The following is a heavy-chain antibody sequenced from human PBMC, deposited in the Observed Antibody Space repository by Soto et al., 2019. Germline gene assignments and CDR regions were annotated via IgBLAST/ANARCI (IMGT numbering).Heavy chain of an antibody. V-gene: IGHV1-2*04. CDR3: ARAYNWNDSGWFDP. CDR1: GYTFTGYY. J-gene: IGHJ5*02. CDR2: INPNSGGT. Sequence: ASVKVSCKASGYTFTGYYMHWVRQAPGQGLEWMGWINPNSGGTNYAQKFQGWVTMTRDTSISTAYMELSRLRSDDTAVYYCARAYNWNDSGWFDPWGQGTLVTVSS. D-gene: IGHD1-20*01.